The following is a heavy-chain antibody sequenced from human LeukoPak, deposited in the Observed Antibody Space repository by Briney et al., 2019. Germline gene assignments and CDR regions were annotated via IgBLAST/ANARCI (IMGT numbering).Heavy chain of an antibody. J-gene: IGHJ6*02. CDR2: ISYDGSNK. V-gene: IGHV3-30*18. CDR1: GFTFSSYG. CDR3: AKFASSDSSMDV. D-gene: IGHD6-6*01. Sequence: GGSLRLSCAASGFTFSSYGMHWVRQAPGKGLEWVAVISYDGSNKYYADSVKGRFTISRDNSKDTLYLQMNSLRAEDTAVYYCAKFASSDSSMDVWGQGTTVTVSS.